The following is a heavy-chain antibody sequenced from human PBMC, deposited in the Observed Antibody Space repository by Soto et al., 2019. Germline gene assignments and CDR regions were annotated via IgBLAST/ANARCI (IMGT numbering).Heavy chain of an antibody. CDR2: MNPNTGVA. D-gene: IGHD2-2*03. V-gene: IGHV1-8*01. CDR1: GYTCTGYD. CDR3: VRGLRRGYSVY. J-gene: IGHJ4*02. Sequence: QVQLVQSGAEVKKPGASVKVSCKASGYTCTGYDVNWVRQATGQGLEWVGWMNPNTGVAGFEQKFQGRVTLTGNTSITTAYMELSSLRSEDTAVYYCVRGLRRGYSVYWGQGTLVTVSS.